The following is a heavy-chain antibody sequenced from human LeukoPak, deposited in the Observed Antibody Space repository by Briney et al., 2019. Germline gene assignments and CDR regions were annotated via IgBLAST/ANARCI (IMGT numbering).Heavy chain of an antibody. J-gene: IGHJ5*02. CDR2: IYYSGST. D-gene: IGHD4-17*01. CDR1: GGSISSGGYY. V-gene: IGHV4-31*03. CDR3: ARGTVTTGFGP. Sequence: SETLSLTCTVTGGSISSGGYYWSWIRHHPGKGLEWIGYIYYSGSTYYNPSLKSRVTISVDTSKNQFSLKLSSVTAADTAVYYCARGTVTTGFGPWGQGTLVTVSS.